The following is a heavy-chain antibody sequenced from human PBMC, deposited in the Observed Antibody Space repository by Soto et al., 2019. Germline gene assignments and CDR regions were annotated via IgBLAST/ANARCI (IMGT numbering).Heavy chain of an antibody. CDR2: IYYSGST. CDR3: ARGGAPNVANLLWFGELLPYYFDY. V-gene: IGHV4-59*01. D-gene: IGHD3-10*01. CDR1: GGSISSYY. Sequence: SETLSLTCTVSGGSISSYYWSWIRQPPGKGLEWIGYIYYSGSTNYNPSLKSRVTISVDTSKNQFSLKLSSVTAADTAVYYCARGGAPNVANLLWFGELLPYYFDYWGQGTLVTVSS. J-gene: IGHJ4*02.